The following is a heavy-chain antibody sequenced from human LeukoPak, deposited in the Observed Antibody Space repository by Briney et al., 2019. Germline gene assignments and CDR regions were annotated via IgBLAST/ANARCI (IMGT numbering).Heavy chain of an antibody. V-gene: IGHV4-39*01. J-gene: IGHJ4*02. Sequence: SETLSLTCTVSGGSISSSSYYWGWIRQPPGKELEWIGSIYYSGSTYYNPSLKSRVTISVDTSKSQFSLKRSSVTAADTAVYYCASQYYDSSGYFDYCGQGTLGTVSS. D-gene: IGHD3-22*01. CDR1: GGSISSSSYY. CDR3: ASQYYDSSGYFDY. CDR2: IYYSGST.